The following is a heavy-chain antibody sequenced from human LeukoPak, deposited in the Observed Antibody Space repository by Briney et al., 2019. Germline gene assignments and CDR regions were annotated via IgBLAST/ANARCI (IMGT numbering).Heavy chain of an antibody. CDR3: AREATWGQWYFDL. D-gene: IGHD6-19*01. Sequence: PGTSLRLSCAASGFTFHDHGMDWVRQAPGKGLEWVAVIAADGGVKQYADFVKDRFSLSRDNSKNTLFLEMNGLTVEDTAVYYCAREATWGQWYFDLGGQGAPVTVSS. J-gene: IGHJ4*02. CDR1: GFTFHDHG. V-gene: IGHV3-30*03. CDR2: IAADGGVK.